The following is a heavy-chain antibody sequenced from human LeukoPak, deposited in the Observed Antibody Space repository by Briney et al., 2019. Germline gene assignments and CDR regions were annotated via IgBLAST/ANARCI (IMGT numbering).Heavy chain of an antibody. CDR2: ISGGGGST. V-gene: IGHV3-23*01. CDR3: AKSLVVPAARVNYYYYYMDV. D-gene: IGHD2-2*01. J-gene: IGHJ6*03. Sequence: PGGSLRLSCAASGFTFSSYGMSWVRQAPGKGLEWVSAISGGGGSTYYADSVKGRFTISRDNSKNTLYLQMNSLRAEDTAVYYCAKSLVVPAARVNYYYYYMDVWGKGTTVTISS. CDR1: GFTFSSYG.